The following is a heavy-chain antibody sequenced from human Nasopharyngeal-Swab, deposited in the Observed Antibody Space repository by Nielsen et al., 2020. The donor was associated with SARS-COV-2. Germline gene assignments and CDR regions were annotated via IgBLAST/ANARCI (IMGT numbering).Heavy chain of an antibody. CDR2: IYHSGST. D-gene: IGHD1-26*01. Sequence: SETLSLTCAVSGGSISSSNWWSWVRQPPGKGLEWIGEIYHSGSTNYNPSLKSRVTISVDTSKNQFSLKLSSVTAADTAVYYCARETQWETPDYWGQGTLVTVSS. CDR1: GGSISSSNW. J-gene: IGHJ4*02. V-gene: IGHV4-4*02. CDR3: ARETQWETPDY.